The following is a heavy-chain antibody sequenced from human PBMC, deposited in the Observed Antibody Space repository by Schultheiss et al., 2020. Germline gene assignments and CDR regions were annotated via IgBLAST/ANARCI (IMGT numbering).Heavy chain of an antibody. D-gene: IGHD6-6*01. V-gene: IGHV1-69*13. J-gene: IGHJ5*02. Sequence: SVKVSCKASGGTFSSYAISWVRQAPGQGLEWMGGIIPIFGTANYAQKFQGRVTITADESTSTAYMELSSLRSEDTAVYYCARSSSSVHNWFDPWGQGTLVTVSS. CDR2: IIPIFGTA. CDR1: GGTFSSYA. CDR3: ARSSSSVHNWFDP.